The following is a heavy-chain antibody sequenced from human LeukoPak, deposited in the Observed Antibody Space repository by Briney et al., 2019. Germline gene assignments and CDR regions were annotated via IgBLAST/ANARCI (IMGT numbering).Heavy chain of an antibody. J-gene: IGHJ4*02. D-gene: IGHD6-6*01. V-gene: IGHV1-8*02. CDR2: MNPNSGNT. CDR3: ARACRKSYHSSSHLYYFDY. CDR1: GYTFTSYG. Sequence: ASVKVSCKASGYTFTSYGISWVRQATGQGLEWMGWMNPNSGNTGYAQKFQGRVTMTRNTSISTAYMELSSLRSEDTAVYYCARACRKSYHSSSHLYYFDYWGQGTLVTVSS.